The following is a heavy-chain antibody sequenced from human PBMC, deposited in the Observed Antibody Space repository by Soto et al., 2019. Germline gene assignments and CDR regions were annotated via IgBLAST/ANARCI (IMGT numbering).Heavy chain of an antibody. CDR1: GGSFSDYA. CDR2: IIPIFGTP. V-gene: IGHV1-69*01. J-gene: IGHJ4*02. CDR3: ARDRAPRGWSYLDL. D-gene: IGHD2-15*01. Sequence: QVQLVQSGAEVKKPGSSVKISCKAFGGSFSDYAISWVRQAPGQGIEWMGGIIPIFGTPNYAQKFQDRVTFTAHESTNTAYMELSRLTSEYTAVYYCARDRAPRGWSYLDLWGQGTQVTVSS.